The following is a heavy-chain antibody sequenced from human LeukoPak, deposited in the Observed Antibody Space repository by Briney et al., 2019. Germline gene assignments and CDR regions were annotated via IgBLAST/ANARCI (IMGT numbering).Heavy chain of an antibody. CDR2: IKSKTDGGTP. CDR1: GFTFTNAW. Sequence: PGGSLSLSCAASGFTFTNAWMNWVRQAPGKGLEWVGRIKSKTDGGTPDYAASVKGRFTISRDDSKNTLSLQMNSLKTEDTAVYYCTTIKPIAARAFDYWGQGTLVTVSS. D-gene: IGHD6-6*01. CDR3: TTIKPIAARAFDY. J-gene: IGHJ4*02. V-gene: IGHV3-15*01.